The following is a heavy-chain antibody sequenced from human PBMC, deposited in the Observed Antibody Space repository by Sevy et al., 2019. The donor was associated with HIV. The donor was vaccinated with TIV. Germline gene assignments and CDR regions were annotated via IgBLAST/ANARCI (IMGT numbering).Heavy chain of an antibody. Sequence: GGCLRLSCAASGFTFSSYAMTWVRQAPGKGLEWVSSISGSGGITYYADSVKGRFTISRDNSKNSLYLQMNSLRAEDTAVYYCAKRAEFGAFDIWGQGTMVTVSS. CDR2: ISGSGGIT. V-gene: IGHV3-23*01. D-gene: IGHD3-10*01. J-gene: IGHJ3*02. CDR3: AKRAEFGAFDI. CDR1: GFTFSSYA.